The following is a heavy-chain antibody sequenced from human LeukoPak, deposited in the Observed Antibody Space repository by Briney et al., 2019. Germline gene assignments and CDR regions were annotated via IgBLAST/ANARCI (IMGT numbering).Heavy chain of an antibody. J-gene: IGHJ3*02. V-gene: IGHV3-30*02. CDR1: GFTFSSYG. CDR2: IRYDGSNK. CDR3: AKDDIRATVVTPTAFDI. D-gene: IGHD4-23*01. Sequence: GGSLRLSCAASGFTFSSYGMHWVRQAPGKGLEWVAFIRYDGSNKYYADSVKGRFTISRDNSKNTLYLQMNSPRAEDTAVYYCAKDDIRATVVTPTAFDIWGQGTMVTVSS.